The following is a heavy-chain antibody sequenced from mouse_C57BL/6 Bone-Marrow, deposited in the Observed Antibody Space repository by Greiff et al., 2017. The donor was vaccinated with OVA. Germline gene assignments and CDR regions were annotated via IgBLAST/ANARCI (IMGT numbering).Heavy chain of an antibody. Sequence: QVQLQQSGAELARPGASVKLSCKASGYTFTSYGISWVKQRTGQGLEWIGEIYPRSGNTYYNEKFKGKATLTADKSSSTAYMELRSLTSEDSAVYFCAKCYDYDVGGGYAMDYWGQGTSVTVSS. J-gene: IGHJ4*01. CDR3: AKCYDYDVGGGYAMDY. CDR1: GYTFTSYG. V-gene: IGHV1-81*01. CDR2: IYPRSGNT. D-gene: IGHD2-4*01.